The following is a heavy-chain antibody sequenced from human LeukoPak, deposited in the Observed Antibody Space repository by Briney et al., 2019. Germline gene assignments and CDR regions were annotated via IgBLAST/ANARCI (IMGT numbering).Heavy chain of an antibody. CDR2: ISSSSSYI. D-gene: IGHD3-3*01. J-gene: IGHJ4*02. Sequence: PGGSLRLSCAASGFTFSSYSMNWVRQAPGKGLEWVSCISSSSSYIYYADSVKGRFTISRDNAKNSLYLQMNSLRAEDTAVYYCARDRSAAYYDFWSGSPLGVEFDYWGQGTLVTVSS. V-gene: IGHV3-21*01. CDR1: GFTFSSYS. CDR3: ARDRSAAYYDFWSGSPLGVEFDY.